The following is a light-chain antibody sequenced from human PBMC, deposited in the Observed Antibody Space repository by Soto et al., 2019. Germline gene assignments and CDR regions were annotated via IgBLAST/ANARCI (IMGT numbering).Light chain of an antibody. CDR2: GAS. CDR3: QKYNNWPRT. Sequence: EIVLTQSPGTLSLSPVERATLSCRASQSVSSSYLAWYQQKPGQAPRLLIYGASTRATGIPARFSGSGSGTEFTLTISSLQSEDFAVYYCQKYNNWPRTFGPGTKVDIK. CDR1: QSVSSSY. V-gene: IGKV3-15*01. J-gene: IGKJ3*01.